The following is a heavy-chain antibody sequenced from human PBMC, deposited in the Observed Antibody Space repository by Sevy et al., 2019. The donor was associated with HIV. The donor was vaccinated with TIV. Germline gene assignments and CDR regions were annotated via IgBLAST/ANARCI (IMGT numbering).Heavy chain of an antibody. CDR2: ISGSGGST. Sequence: GGSLRLSCAASGFTFSSYAMSWVRQAPGKGLEWVSAISGSGGSTYYADSVKGRLTISRDNSKNTLYLQMNSLRAEDTAVYYSATRIFLEYSSSSGPVDYWGQGTLVTVSS. CDR3: ATRIFLEYSSSSGPVDY. V-gene: IGHV3-23*01. J-gene: IGHJ4*02. CDR1: GFTFSSYA. D-gene: IGHD6-6*01.